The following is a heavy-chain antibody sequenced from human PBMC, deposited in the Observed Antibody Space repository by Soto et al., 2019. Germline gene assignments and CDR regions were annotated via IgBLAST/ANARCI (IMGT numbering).Heavy chain of an antibody. J-gene: IGHJ6*01. CDR3: ARESVIPAAMRTRGDYYYYGMDV. D-gene: IGHD2-2*01. CDR1: GGSISSGGYY. Sequence: PSETLSLTCTVSGGSISSGGYYWSWIRQHPGKGLEWIGYIYYSGSTYYNPSLKSRVTISVDTSKNQFSLKLSSVTAADTAVYYCARESVIPAAMRTRGDYYYYGMDVWGQGTTVTVYS. CDR2: IYYSGST. V-gene: IGHV4-31*03.